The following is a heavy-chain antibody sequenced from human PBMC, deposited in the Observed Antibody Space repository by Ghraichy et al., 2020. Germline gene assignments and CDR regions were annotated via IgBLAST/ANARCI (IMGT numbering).Heavy chain of an antibody. V-gene: IGHV3-23*01. CDR1: GFPFNNYA. CDR3: AKDEVVGGSYRGLFEY. J-gene: IGHJ4*02. CDR2: ISGSGGDT. Sequence: GGSLRLSCAASGFPFNNYAMSWVRQAPGKGLEWVSVISGSGGDTNYADSVKGRFTISRDNSKNTLYLQMNSLTAEDTAIYYCAKDEVVGGSYRGLFEYWGQGTLVTVSS. D-gene: IGHD3-22*01.